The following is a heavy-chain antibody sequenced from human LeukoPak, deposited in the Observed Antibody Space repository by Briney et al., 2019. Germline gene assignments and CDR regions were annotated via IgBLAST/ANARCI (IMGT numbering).Heavy chain of an antibody. Sequence: ESGPTLVKPTQTLALTCTFSGFSLSTTGVGVGWIRQSPGKALEWLAVNYWNDDKSYSPSLKSRLTITKDTSKNQVVLIMTNMDPVDTATYYCAHKGRGSGSYNTWGQGTLVTVSS. D-gene: IGHD3-10*01. CDR1: GFSLSTTGVG. J-gene: IGHJ4*02. V-gene: IGHV2-5*01. CDR3: AHKGRGSGSYNT. CDR2: NYWNDDK.